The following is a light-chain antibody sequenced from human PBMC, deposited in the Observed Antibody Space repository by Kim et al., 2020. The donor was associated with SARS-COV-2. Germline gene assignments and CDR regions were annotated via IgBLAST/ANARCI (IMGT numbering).Light chain of an antibody. CDR2: KAS. CDR3: QQSGT. Sequence: DIQMTQSPSTLSASVGDRVTITCRASQSISDWLAWYQQKPGKAPILLIYKASKLESGVPSRFSGSGSGIEFTLTISSLQPDDFATYYCQQSGTFGQGTKVDIK. V-gene: IGKV1-5*03. CDR1: QSISDW. J-gene: IGKJ1*01.